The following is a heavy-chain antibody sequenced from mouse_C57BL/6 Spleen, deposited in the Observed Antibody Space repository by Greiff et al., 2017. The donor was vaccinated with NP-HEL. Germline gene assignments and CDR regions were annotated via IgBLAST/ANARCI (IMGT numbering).Heavy chain of an antibody. J-gene: IGHJ1*03. D-gene: IGHD1-1*01. CDR3: ARNPDGSSYDWYFDV. Sequence: VMLVESGPGLVQPSQSLSITCTVSGFSLTSYGVHWVRQSPGKGLEWLGVIWSGGSTDYNAAFISRLSISKDNSKSQVFFKMNSLQADDTAIYYCARNPDGSSYDWYFDVWGTGTTVTVSS. V-gene: IGHV2-2*01. CDR2: IWSGGST. CDR1: GFSLTSYG.